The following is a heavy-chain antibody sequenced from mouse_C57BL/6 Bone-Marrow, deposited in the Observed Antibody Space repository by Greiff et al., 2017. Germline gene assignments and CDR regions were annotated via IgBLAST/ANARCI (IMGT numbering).Heavy chain of an antibody. J-gene: IGHJ3*01. CDR3: ARSYSNSYCFAY. CDR1: GYTFTSYG. V-gene: IGHV1-81*01. Sequence: QVQLQQSGAELARPGASVKLSCKASGYTFTSYGISWVKQRTGQGLEWIGEIYPRSGNTYYNEKFKGKATLTADKSSSTAYMELRSLTSEDSAVYDCARSYSNSYCFAYWGQGTVVTVSA. D-gene: IGHD2-5*01. CDR2: IYPRSGNT.